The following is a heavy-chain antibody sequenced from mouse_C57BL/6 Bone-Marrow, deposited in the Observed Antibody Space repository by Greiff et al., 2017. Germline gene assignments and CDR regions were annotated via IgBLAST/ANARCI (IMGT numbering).Heavy chain of an antibody. CDR3: ARVWDALSYAMDD. D-gene: IGHD2-10*02. Sequence: VQLQQSGPELVKPGASVKISCKASGYSFTSYYIHWVKQRPGQGLEWIGWIYPGSGNTKYNEKFKGKATLTADTSSSTAYMQLSSLTSEDSAVYYCARVWDALSYAMDDWGQGTSVTVSS. CDR2: IYPGSGNT. J-gene: IGHJ4*01. CDR1: GYSFTSYY. V-gene: IGHV1-66*01.